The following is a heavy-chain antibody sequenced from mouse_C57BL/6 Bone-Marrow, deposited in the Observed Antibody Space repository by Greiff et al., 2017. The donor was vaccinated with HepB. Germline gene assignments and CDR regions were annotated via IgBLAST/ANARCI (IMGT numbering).Heavy chain of an antibody. Sequence: EVKVVESGGDLVKPGGSLKLSCAASGFTFSSYGMSWVRQTPDKRLEWVATISSGGSYTYYPDSVKGRFTISRDNAKNTLYLQMSSLKSEDTAMYYCARRVYYDYYYFDYWGQGTTLTVSS. V-gene: IGHV5-6*02. CDR3: ARRVYYDYYYFDY. J-gene: IGHJ2*01. CDR1: GFTFSSYG. CDR2: ISSGGSYT. D-gene: IGHD2-4*01.